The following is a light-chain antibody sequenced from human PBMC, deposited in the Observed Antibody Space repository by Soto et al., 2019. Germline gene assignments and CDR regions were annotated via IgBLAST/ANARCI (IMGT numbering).Light chain of an antibody. CDR1: QSINSW. CDR3: QHYDSYSGT. J-gene: IGKJ3*01. V-gene: IGKV1-5*03. CDR2: RAS. Sequence: DIQMTQSPSTPSASVGDRVTITGRGSQSINSWLAWYQQKPGKAPRLLIYRASSLEGGVPSRFSGSGSGAEFTLTISSLQPDDFATYYCQHYDSYSGTFGPGTKVDIK.